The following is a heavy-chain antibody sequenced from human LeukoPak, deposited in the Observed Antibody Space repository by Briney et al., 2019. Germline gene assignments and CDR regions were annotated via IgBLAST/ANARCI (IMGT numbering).Heavy chain of an antibody. D-gene: IGHD2-2*01. J-gene: IGHJ6*02. Sequence: GGSLRLSCAASGFTFKAYSMNWVRQAPGKGLEWASYISVGSRTIYYADSVKGRFTISRDSVKNSLYLQMKSLRAEDTAVYYCVRDQCSSTSCYVGDNYFYYYGMDVWGQGTTVTVS. CDR1: GFTFKAYS. V-gene: IGHV3-48*01. CDR3: VRDQCSSTSCYVGDNYFYYYGMDV. CDR2: ISVGSRTI.